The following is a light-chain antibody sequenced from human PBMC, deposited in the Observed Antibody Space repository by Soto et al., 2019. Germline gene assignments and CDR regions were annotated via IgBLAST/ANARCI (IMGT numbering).Light chain of an antibody. CDR2: ANN. CDR3: AAWDDSLNGLV. V-gene: IGLV1-44*01. CDR1: RSKIGINA. Sequence: QSALTQPPSVSGTPGQRVSISCSGSRSKIGINAVDWYHQLPGTAPRVLIYANNQRPSGVPDRFSGSKSGTSASLAINGLQSDDEAHYYCAAWDDSLNGLVFGGGTKVTVL. J-gene: IGLJ2*01.